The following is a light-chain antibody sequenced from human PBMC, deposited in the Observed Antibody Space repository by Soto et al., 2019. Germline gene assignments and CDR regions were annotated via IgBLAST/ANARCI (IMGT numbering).Light chain of an antibody. V-gene: IGKV1-5*01. Sequence: DIQMTQSPSTLSASVGDRVTITCRASRNIERWLAWYQHKPGKPPXXLXLNASTLGSGVPSRFSGSVSGTEFTLTISSLQPHESATYYCQQYTNTNNPWMFGQGTKVDIK. CDR3: QQYTNTNNPWM. J-gene: IGKJ1*01. CDR1: RNIERW. CDR2: NAS.